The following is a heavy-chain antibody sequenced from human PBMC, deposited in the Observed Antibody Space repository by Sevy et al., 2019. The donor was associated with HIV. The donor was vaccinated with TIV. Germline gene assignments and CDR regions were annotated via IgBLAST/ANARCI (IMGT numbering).Heavy chain of an antibody. Sequence: ASVKVSCKASGYTFTGYYMHSVRQAPGQGLEWMGWINPNSGGTNYAQKFQGRVTMTRDTSISTAYMELSRLRSDDTAVYYCARDVREGYCCSTSCSTYNWFDPWGQGTLVTVSS. CDR1: GYTFTGYY. CDR3: ARDVREGYCCSTSCSTYNWFDP. D-gene: IGHD2-2*01. CDR2: INPNSGGT. J-gene: IGHJ5*02. V-gene: IGHV1-2*02.